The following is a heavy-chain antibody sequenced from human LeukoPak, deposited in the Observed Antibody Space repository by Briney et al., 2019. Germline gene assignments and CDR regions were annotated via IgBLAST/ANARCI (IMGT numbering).Heavy chain of an antibody. CDR3: ARDRDVLTGYDS. V-gene: IGHV1-69*13. D-gene: IGHD3-9*01. CDR2: IIPIFGTA. Sequence: GASVKVSCKASGGTFISYAISWVRQAPGQGLEWMGGIIPIFGTANYAQKFQGRVTITADESTSTAYMELSSLRSEDTAVYYCARDRDVLTGYDSWGQGTLVTISS. CDR1: GGTFISYA. J-gene: IGHJ4*02.